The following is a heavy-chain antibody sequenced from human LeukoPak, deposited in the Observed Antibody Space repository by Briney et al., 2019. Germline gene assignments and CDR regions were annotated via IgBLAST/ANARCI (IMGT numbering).Heavy chain of an antibody. D-gene: IGHD6-19*01. CDR3: VRGYSSGWYNWFDP. CDR1: GYAFPSFT. V-gene: IGHV1-8*01. J-gene: IGHJ5*02. CDR2: MNPNSGNT. Sequence: GASVKVSCKASGYAFPSFTITRVRQATGQGLEWMGWMNPNSGNTGYAQKFQGRVTMTRNTSISTAYMELSSLRSEDTAVYYCVRGYSSGWYNWFDPWGQGTLVTVSS.